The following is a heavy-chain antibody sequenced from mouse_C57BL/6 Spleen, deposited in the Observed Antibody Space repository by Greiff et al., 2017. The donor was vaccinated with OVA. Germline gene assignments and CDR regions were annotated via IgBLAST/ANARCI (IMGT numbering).Heavy chain of an antibody. CDR2: IYPRDGST. CDR1: GYTFTDHT. CDR3: ARDTDYYGSSYVGFDY. D-gene: IGHD1-1*01. J-gene: IGHJ2*01. Sequence: QVQLQQSDAELVKPGASVKISCKVSGYTFTDHTIHWMKQRPEQGLEWIGYIYPRDGSTKYNEKFKGKATLTADKSSSTAYMQLNSLTSEDSAVYFCARDTDYYGSSYVGFDYWGQGTTLTVSS. V-gene: IGHV1-78*01.